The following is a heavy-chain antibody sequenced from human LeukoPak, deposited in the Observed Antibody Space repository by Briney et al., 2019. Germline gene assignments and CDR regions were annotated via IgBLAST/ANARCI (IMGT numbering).Heavy chain of an antibody. J-gene: IGHJ4*01. D-gene: IGHD6-19*01. CDR2: INHSGST. Sequence: PSETLSLTCAVYGGSFSGYYWSWIRQPPGKGLEWIGEINHSGSTNYNPSLKSRVTISVDTSKNQFSLKLSSVTAADTAVYYCARGKQSLVHRFFDYWGQGTLVTVSS. V-gene: IGHV4-34*01. CDR1: GGSFSGYY. CDR3: ARGKQSLVHRFFDY.